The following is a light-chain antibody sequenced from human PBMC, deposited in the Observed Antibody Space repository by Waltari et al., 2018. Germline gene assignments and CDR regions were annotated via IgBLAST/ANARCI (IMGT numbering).Light chain of an antibody. Sequence: IVLTQSPATLSLSPGNRAPLSCRGRQSISTDLAWYRQRPGQAPRLLIYDASNRASGIPAMFSGSGSGTDFTLTISSLEPEDVAGDYCQQRSDLPLAFGGGTKVGI. CDR1: QSISTD. J-gene: IGKJ4*01. CDR3: QQRSDLPLA. V-gene: IGKV3-11*01. CDR2: DAS.